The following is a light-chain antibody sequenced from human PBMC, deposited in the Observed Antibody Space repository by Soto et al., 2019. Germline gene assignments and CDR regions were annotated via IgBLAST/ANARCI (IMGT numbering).Light chain of an antibody. CDR2: GAS. V-gene: IGKV3-15*01. CDR1: QSISSN. J-gene: IGKJ1*01. Sequence: EIVMTQSPATLSVSPGERATLSCRASQSISSNLAWYQQKPGQAPSLLIYGASTRATGIPARFSGSGSGTEFTLTISSLQTEDFAVYYCQHHNDWPPTWTFGQGTKVDIK. CDR3: QHHNDWPPTWT.